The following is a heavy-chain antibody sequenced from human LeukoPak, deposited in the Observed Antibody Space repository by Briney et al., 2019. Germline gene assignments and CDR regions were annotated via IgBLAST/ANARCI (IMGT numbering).Heavy chain of an antibody. D-gene: IGHD3-22*01. Sequence: PSETLSLTCTVSGGSVSSGSYYWSWIRQPPGKGLEWIGYIYYSGSTNYNPSLKSRVTISVDTSKNQFSLKLSSVTAADTAVYYCASPSSGYYWYFDLRGCGTLVTVSS. CDR3: ASPSSGYYWYFDL. CDR1: GGSVSSGSYY. CDR2: IYYSGST. J-gene: IGHJ2*01. V-gene: IGHV4-61*01.